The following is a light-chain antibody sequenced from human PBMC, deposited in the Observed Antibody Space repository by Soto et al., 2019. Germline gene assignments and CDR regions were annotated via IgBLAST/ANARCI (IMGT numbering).Light chain of an antibody. J-gene: IGKJ1*01. CDR2: KAS. CDR3: QQYSGHSRT. V-gene: IGKV1-5*03. Sequence: DNQMTQSPATVSESIGDRVIITCRASQLISNWLAWYQQKPGKAPNLVIYKASSLISGVPSRFSGSGSGTEFTLTISSLQPDDFATYYCQQYSGHSRTFGQGTKVDIK. CDR1: QLISNW.